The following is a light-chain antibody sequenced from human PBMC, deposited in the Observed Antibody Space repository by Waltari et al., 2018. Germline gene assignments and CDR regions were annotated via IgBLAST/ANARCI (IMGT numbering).Light chain of an antibody. CDR2: DVS. Sequence: QAALTQPPSVSGSPGQSVTISCSGTSSDIGGYNYVSWYQQHPGKAPKFMIFDVSKRPSVASDRFSGAKSGNTASLTISGLQAEDEADYYCSSYAGSNTYVLFGGGTRLTVL. CDR3: SSYAGSNTYVL. CDR1: SSDIGGYNY. V-gene: IGLV2-14*03. J-gene: IGLJ2*01.